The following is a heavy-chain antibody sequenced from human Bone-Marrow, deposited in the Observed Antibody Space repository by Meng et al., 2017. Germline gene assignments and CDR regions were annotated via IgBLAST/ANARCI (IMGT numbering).Heavy chain of an antibody. V-gene: IGHV3-48*03. CDR2: ITSSATDV. Sequence: GESLKISCAASGFSFSSYEMSWVRQAPGKGLEWVSYITSSATDVFYTDSVKGRFTISRDNAKNLLYLEMNSLRVEDTAVYYCARDLASGSYDNWGQGTLVTVSS. D-gene: IGHD1-26*01. J-gene: IGHJ4*02. CDR3: ARDLASGSYDN. CDR1: GFSFSSYE.